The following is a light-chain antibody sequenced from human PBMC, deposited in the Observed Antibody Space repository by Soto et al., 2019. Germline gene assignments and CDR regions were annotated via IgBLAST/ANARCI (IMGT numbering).Light chain of an antibody. V-gene: IGLV2-14*03. CDR3: SSFPTTNTYV. CDR2: DVS. CDR1: SSDVGTHNF. J-gene: IGLJ1*01. Sequence: QSALTQPASVSGSPGQSIAMSCTGTSSDVGTHNFVSWYQQHPGKAPKLIIYDVSNRPSGVSDRFFGSKSGNTASLTISGLQAEDEADYYCSSFPTTNTYVFGTGTKVTVL.